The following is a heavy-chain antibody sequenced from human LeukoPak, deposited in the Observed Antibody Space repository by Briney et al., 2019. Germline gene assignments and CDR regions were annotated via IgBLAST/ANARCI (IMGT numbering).Heavy chain of an antibody. CDR1: GGSLNGYY. CDR2: IHSSDGT. D-gene: IGHD4-17*01. J-gene: IGHJ6*04. CDR3: ARHVYGEGMVV. Sequence: SETLSLTCTVSGGSLNGYYWGWVRQPPGKGLECIGYIHSSDGTAHNASPKSRLTISLDTSKNQFSLTLSSVTAADTAVYYCARHVYGEGMVVWGKGTTVTVSS. V-gene: IGHV4-59*08.